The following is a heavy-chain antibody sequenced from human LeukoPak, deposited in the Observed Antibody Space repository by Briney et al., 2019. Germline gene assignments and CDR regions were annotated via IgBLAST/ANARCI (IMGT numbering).Heavy chain of an antibody. V-gene: IGHV4-59*01. D-gene: IGHD1-14*01. J-gene: IGHJ5*02. Sequence: SETLFLTCTVSGGSISSYYWSWIRQPPGKGLEWIGYIYYSGSTNYNPSLKSRVTISVDTSKNQFSLKLSSVTAADTAVYYCARTLRYWFDPWGQGTLVTVSS. CDR2: IYYSGST. CDR3: ARTLRYWFDP. CDR1: GGSISSYY.